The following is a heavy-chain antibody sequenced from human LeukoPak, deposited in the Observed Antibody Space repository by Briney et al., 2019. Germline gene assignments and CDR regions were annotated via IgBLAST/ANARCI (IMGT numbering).Heavy chain of an antibody. CDR1: GGSVRSGGYY. Sequence: SEALSLTCTVSGGSVRSGGYYWNWIRKHPGKGLEWIGYLDYSGSTNYNPSLKSRVTISTDTSKNQISLKLTSPTAADTAEYYCATQRDGYYNVAFDMWGQGTLVIVSS. CDR2: LDYSGST. CDR3: ATQRDGYYNVAFDM. V-gene: IGHV4-31*03. D-gene: IGHD5-24*01. J-gene: IGHJ3*02.